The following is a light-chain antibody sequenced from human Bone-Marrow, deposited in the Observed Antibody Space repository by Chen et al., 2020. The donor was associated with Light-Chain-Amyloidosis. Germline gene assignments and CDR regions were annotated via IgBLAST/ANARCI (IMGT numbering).Light chain of an antibody. CDR2: DDS. CDR3: QGWDRSSDRPV. V-gene: IGLV3-21*02. J-gene: IGLJ3*02. CDR1: NIGSTS. Sequence: SYVLTQPSSVSVAPGQTATIACGGNNIGSTSVHWYQQTPGQAPLLVVYDDSDRPSGIPERWAGATSGNTATLTSGRVEAGDEADYYCQGWDRSSDRPVFGGGTKLTVL.